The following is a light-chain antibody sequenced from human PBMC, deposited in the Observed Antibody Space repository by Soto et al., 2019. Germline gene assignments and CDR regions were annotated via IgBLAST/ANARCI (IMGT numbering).Light chain of an antibody. CDR3: QQYSSYSQYT. V-gene: IGKV1-5*03. CDR2: KTS. J-gene: IGKJ2*01. CDR1: PSISRW. Sequence: DIQMTQSPSTLSASVGDRVTITCRASPSISRWLAWHQQRPGKAPKLLIYKTSNIQTGVPSRFSGSGSGTEFTITISSLQPDDFATYYCQQYSSYSQYTFGQGTKVEIK.